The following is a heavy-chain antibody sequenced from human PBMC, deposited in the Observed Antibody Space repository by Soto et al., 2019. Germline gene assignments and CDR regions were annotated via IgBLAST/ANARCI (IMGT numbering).Heavy chain of an antibody. Sequence: EVQLVESGGGLVQPGGSPRLSCAASGFTFSVYSMNWIRQAPGKGLQWVSYMTSDMKTIHYADSVKGRFTISRDNAKTLVYLQMTRLRGEDTAVYYCARSVEGHFDYWGQGALVTVSS. CDR2: MTSDMKTI. CDR1: GFTFSVYS. D-gene: IGHD6-19*01. V-gene: IGHV3-48*04. CDR3: ARSVEGHFDY. J-gene: IGHJ4*02.